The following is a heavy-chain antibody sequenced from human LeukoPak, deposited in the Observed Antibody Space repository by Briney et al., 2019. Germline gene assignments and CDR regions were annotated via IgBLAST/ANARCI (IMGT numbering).Heavy chain of an antibody. Sequence: PGGSLRLSCAASGFTFSSYAMSWVRQAPGKGLEWVSVISGSGGSRYYADSVKGRFTISRDNSKNTLFLQVNSLRAEDTAVYYCAKEVELRFTSIDYWGQGTLVTVSS. CDR3: AKEVELRFTSIDY. D-gene: IGHD1-7*01. J-gene: IGHJ4*02. CDR1: GFTFSSYA. V-gene: IGHV3-23*01. CDR2: ISGSGGSR.